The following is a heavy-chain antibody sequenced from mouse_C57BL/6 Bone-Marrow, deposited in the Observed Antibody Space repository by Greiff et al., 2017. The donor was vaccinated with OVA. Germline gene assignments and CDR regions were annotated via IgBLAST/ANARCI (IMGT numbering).Heavy chain of an antibody. CDR3: ARWLLPPPIYAMDY. D-gene: IGHD2-3*01. V-gene: IGHV1-43*01. J-gene: IGHJ4*01. CDR2: INPSTGGT. Sequence: EVKLEESGPELVKPGASVKISCKASGYSFTGYYMHWVKQSSEKSLEWIGEINPSTGGTSYNQKFKGKATLTVDKSSSTAYMQLKSLTSEDSAVYYCARWLLPPPIYAMDYWGQGTSVTVSS. CDR1: GYSFTGYY.